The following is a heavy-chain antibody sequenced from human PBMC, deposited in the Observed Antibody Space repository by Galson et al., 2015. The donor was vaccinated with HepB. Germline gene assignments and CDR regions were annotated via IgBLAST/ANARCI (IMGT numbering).Heavy chain of an antibody. CDR3: ATGPALTFGGPFVVPAYFDQ. V-gene: IGHV1-3*01. CDR2: INSGKGNT. Sequence: SVKVSCKASGYTITAYAFHWVRQAPGQRLEWVGWINSGKGNTEYSKKFQGRVTLTRDTSANTAYMELTRLTSEDTAVYYCATGPALTFGGPFVVPAYFDQWGQGSLVAVSS. CDR1: GYTITAYA. J-gene: IGHJ4*02. D-gene: IGHD3-16*01.